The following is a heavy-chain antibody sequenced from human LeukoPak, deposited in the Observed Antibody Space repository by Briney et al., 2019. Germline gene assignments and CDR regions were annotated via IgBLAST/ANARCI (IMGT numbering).Heavy chain of an antibody. Sequence: PSETLSLTCSVSGGSITSSSYYWGWIRQPPGKGLEWIGSFYHYSGGTYYNPSFKSRVTISVDTSKNQFSLKLSSVTATDTAVYYCARISGPYYYAMDVWGQGTAVTVSS. J-gene: IGHJ6*02. CDR3: ARISGPYYYAMDV. CDR2: FYHYSGGT. D-gene: IGHD3-10*01. CDR1: GGSITSSSYY. V-gene: IGHV4-39*01.